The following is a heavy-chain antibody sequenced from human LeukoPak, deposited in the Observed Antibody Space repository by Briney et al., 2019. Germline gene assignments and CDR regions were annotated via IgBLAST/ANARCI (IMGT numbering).Heavy chain of an antibody. Sequence: PSETLSLTCAVYGGSFSGYYWSWIRQPPGKGLEWIGEINHSGSTNYNPSLKSRVTISVDTSKNQFSLKLSSVTAADTAVYYCARSTPPQNYYDSSGPFDYWGQGTLVTVSS. CDR2: INHSGST. CDR3: ARSTPPQNYYDSSGPFDY. CDR1: GGSFSGYY. D-gene: IGHD3-22*01. V-gene: IGHV4-34*01. J-gene: IGHJ4*02.